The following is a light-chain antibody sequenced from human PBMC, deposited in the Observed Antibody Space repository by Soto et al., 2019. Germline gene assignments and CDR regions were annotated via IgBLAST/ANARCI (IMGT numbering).Light chain of an antibody. V-gene: IGLV1-44*01. CDR2: SND. J-gene: IGLJ3*02. CDR3: AAWDDSLNGWV. CDR1: SSNIGTNT. Sequence: QSVLTQPPSASGTPGQRVPISCSGSSSNIGTNTVNWYQQLPGTAPKLLIYSNDQRPSGVPDRFSGSKSGTSASLAISGRQYEEEADYYCAAWDDSLNGWVFGGGTKLTVL.